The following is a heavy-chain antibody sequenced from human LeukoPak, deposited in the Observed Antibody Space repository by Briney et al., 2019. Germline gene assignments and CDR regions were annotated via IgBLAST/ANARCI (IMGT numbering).Heavy chain of an antibody. CDR1: GFTFSAFA. V-gene: IGHV3-23*01. J-gene: IGHJ4*02. Sequence: PGGSLTLSCAGSGFTFSAFAMGWFARAPGGGLEGVSAICKSGGSTYYADSVKGRFTISRDNAKNSLYLQMNSLRAEDTAVYYCARDTYYYDSSGYYGVGDYWGQGTLVTVSS. CDR3: ARDTYYYDSSGYYGVGDY. CDR2: ICKSGGST. D-gene: IGHD3-22*01.